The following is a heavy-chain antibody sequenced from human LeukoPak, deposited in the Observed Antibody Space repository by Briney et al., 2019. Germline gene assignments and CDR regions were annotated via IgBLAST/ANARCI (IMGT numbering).Heavy chain of an antibody. Sequence: PSETLSPTCSVSGGSISSASYYWSWIRQHPGTGLEWIGYIYYSGSTYYNPSLKSRVTISVDTSKNQFSLKLSSVTAADTAVYYCARDLGRQLPAEFDPWGQGTLVTVSS. CDR3: ARDLGRQLPAEFDP. J-gene: IGHJ5*02. CDR1: GGSISSASYY. CDR2: IYYSGST. V-gene: IGHV4-31*03. D-gene: IGHD2-2*01.